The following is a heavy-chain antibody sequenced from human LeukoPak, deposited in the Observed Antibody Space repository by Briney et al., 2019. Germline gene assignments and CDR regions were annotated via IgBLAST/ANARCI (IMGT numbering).Heavy chain of an antibody. V-gene: IGHV3-53*01. CDR1: GFTVSSNY. D-gene: IGHD6-19*01. CDR2: IYSGGST. J-gene: IGHJ4*02. CDR3: ARWYSSGWYNYFDY. Sequence: GGFLRLSCAASGFTVSSNYMSWVRQAPGKGLEWVSVIYSGGSTYYADSVKGRFTISRDNSKNTLYLQMNSLRAEDTAVYYCARWYSSGWYNYFDYWGQGTLVTVSS.